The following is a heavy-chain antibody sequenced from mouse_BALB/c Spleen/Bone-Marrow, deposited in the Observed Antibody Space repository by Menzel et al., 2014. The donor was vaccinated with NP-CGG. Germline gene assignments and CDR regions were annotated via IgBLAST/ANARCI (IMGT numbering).Heavy chain of an antibody. CDR3: TRRGFDF. J-gene: IGHJ2*01. CDR2: IDPENGNI. V-gene: IGHV14-3*02. Sequence: VHVKQSGAELVKPGASVKLSCTASGFNIKDTYIHWVKRRPEQGLEWIGGIDPENGNIKYDPKFQVKATITADTSSNTAYLQLSSLTSEDTAVYYCTRRGFDFWGQGTTLTVSS. CDR1: GFNIKDTY.